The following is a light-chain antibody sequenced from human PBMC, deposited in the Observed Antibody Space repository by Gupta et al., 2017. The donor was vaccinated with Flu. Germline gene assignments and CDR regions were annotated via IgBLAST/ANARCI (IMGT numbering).Light chain of an antibody. V-gene: IGKV2-28*01. CDR2: LGS. J-gene: IGKJ4*01. CDR3: MQALQTPRT. CDR1: QSLLHRNGHNY. Sequence: DIVMTQSPLSLPVSPGEPASISCRSSQSLLHRNGHNYLDWYLQKPGQSPQLLIYLGSSRASGVPDRFSGSGSGTDFTLKISRVEAEDVGVYYCMQALQTPRTFGGGTKVEIK.